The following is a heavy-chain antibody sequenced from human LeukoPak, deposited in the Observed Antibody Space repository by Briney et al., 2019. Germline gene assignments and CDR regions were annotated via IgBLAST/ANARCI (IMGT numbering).Heavy chain of an antibody. J-gene: IGHJ3*02. V-gene: IGHV3-74*01. CDR1: GFSFSSYG. CDR2: INSDGSST. CDR3: STGSGHAFDI. Sequence: GGSLRLSCAASGFSFSSYGINWVRQAPGKGLVWVSRINSDGSSTSYADSVKGRFTISRDNAKNTLYVQMNSLRAEDTAVYYCSTGSGHAFDIWGRGTMVTVSS. D-gene: IGHD3-10*01.